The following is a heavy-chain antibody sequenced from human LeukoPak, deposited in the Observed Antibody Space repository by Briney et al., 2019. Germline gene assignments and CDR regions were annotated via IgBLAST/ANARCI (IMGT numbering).Heavy chain of an antibody. D-gene: IGHD3-3*01. CDR2: MNPNSGNT. CDR3: ARGGRYTYYDFWSGYYPLYFDY. Sequence: APVKVSCKASGYTFTSYDINWVRQATGQGLEWMGWMNPNSGNTGYAQKLQGRVTMTRNTSISTAYMELSSLRSEDTAVYYCARGGRYTYYDFWSGYYPLYFDYWGQGTLVTVSS. CDR1: GYTFTSYD. V-gene: IGHV1-8*01. J-gene: IGHJ4*02.